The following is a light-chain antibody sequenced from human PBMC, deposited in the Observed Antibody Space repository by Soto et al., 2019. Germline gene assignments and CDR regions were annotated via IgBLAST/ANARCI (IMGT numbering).Light chain of an antibody. Sequence: EIVMTQSPVTLSVSPGERATLSCRASQSVSNNLAWYQQKPGQAPRLLIYYISTRATGIPARFSGSGSGTEFTLTINSLQSEDSAVYYCQQHNQWPITFGQGTRLEIK. CDR2: YIS. J-gene: IGKJ5*01. CDR1: QSVSNN. CDR3: QQHNQWPIT. V-gene: IGKV3D-15*01.